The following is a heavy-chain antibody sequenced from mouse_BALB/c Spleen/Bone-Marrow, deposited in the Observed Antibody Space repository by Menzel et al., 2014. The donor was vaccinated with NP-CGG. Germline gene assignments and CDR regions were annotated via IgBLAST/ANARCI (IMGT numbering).Heavy chain of an antibody. CDR3: ARVTTATGGLDY. CDR2: IWAGGRT. J-gene: IGHJ4*01. D-gene: IGHD1-2*01. CDR1: GFSLISYA. V-gene: IGHV2-9*02. Sequence: VMLAESGPGLVAPSQSLSIPCTVSGFSLISYAVHWVRQPPGKGLEWLGVIWAGGRTNYNSALMSRMSILKDNSKSQVVLKMNSPQTEDTAMYYCARVTTATGGLDYWGQGTSVTVSS.